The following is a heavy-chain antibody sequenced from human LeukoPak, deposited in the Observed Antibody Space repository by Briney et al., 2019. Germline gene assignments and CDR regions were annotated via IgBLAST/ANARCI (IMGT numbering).Heavy chain of an antibody. CDR1: GSTFSSYS. D-gene: IGHD6-19*01. Sequence: GGSLRLSCAASGSTFSSYSMNWVRQAPGKGLEWVSYISSSSSTIYYADSVKGRFTISRDNAKNSLYLQMNSLRAEDTAVYYCARDCGRSDWSHIADFWGQGTLVTVSS. CDR3: ARDCGRSDWSHIADF. V-gene: IGHV3-48*04. CDR2: ISSSSSTI. J-gene: IGHJ4*02.